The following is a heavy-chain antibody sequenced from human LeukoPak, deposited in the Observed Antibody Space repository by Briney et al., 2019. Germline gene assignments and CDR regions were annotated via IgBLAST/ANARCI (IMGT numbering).Heavy chain of an antibody. CDR1: GGSFSGYY. CDR2: INHSGST. Sequence: SETLSLTCAVYGGSFSGYYWSWIRQPPGTGLEWIGEINHSGSTNYNPSLKSRVTISVDTSKNQFSLKLSSVTAADTAVYYCARVYYDSSGYYGAFDIWGQGTMVTVSS. CDR3: ARVYYDSSGYYGAFDI. J-gene: IGHJ3*02. D-gene: IGHD3-22*01. V-gene: IGHV4-34*01.